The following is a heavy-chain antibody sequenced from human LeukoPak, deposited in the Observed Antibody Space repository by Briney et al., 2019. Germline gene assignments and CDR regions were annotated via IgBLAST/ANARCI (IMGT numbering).Heavy chain of an antibody. D-gene: IGHD2-2*01. CDR2: INPNSGGT. Sequence: ASVKVSRKASGYTFTGYYMHWVRQAPGQGLEWMGRINPNSGGTNYAQKFQGRVTMTRDTSISTAYMELSRLRSDDTAVYYCARGGYCSSTSCYPYYYYGMDVWGQGTTVTVSS. J-gene: IGHJ6*02. V-gene: IGHV1-2*06. CDR3: ARGGYCSSTSCYPYYYYGMDV. CDR1: GYTFTGYY.